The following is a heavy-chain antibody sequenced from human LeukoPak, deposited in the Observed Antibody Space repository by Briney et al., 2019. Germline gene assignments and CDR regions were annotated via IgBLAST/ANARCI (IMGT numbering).Heavy chain of an antibody. J-gene: IGHJ4*02. Sequence: ASVKVSCKASGYTFTSYSINWVRRAPGQGLEWMGWISPSNGDTSYARELQDRVTMTTDKSTTTVYMELRSLGSDDTAIYYCARDSGWELRHFFFDDWGQGTLVTVSS. CDR2: ISPSNGDT. V-gene: IGHV1-18*01. CDR1: GYTFTSYS. D-gene: IGHD1-26*01. CDR3: ARDSGWELRHFFFDD.